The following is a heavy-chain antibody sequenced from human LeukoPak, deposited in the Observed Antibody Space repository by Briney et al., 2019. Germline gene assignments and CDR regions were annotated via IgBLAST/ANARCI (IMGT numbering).Heavy chain of an antibody. V-gene: IGHV3-21*01. CDR3: AREGGSKNWFDP. D-gene: IGHD1-26*01. Sequence: PGGSLRLSCAASGFTFSSYSMNWVRQAPGKGLEWVSSISSSSSYIYYADSVKGRFTISRDNAKNSLYLQMNSLGAEDTAVYYCAREGGSKNWFDPWGQGTLVTVSS. CDR2: ISSSSSYI. CDR1: GFTFSSYS. J-gene: IGHJ5*02.